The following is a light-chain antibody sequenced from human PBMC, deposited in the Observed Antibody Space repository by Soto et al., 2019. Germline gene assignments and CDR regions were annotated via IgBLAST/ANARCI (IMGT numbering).Light chain of an antibody. CDR3: QQHGSSPLIS. J-gene: IGKJ5*01. Sequence: VLTQSPGTLSLSPGESATLSCRASQTVSITYLTWYQQKPGQAPRLLIFGASKRATGIPDRFSGSGSGRDFTLTISGLEPEDFAVYYCQQHGSSPLISFGQGTRLEIK. CDR2: GAS. V-gene: IGKV3-20*01. CDR1: QTVSITY.